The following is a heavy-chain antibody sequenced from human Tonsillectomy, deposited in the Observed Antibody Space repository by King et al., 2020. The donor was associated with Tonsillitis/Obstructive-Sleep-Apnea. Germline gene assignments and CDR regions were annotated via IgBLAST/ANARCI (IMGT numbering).Heavy chain of an antibody. CDR1: GGSISSYY. V-gene: IGHV4-4*07. D-gene: IGHD6-13*01. CDR3: ARDLSSSPYNWFDP. CDR2: IVTSGNT. J-gene: IGHJ5*02. Sequence: VQLQDSGPGLVKPSETLSLTCTVSGGSISSYYWSWIRQPAGKGLGWIGLIVTSGNTNYNPPLKTRVTMSVDTSKNQYSMKLSTVTAADTAVYYCARDLSSSPYNWFDPWGQGILVTVSS.